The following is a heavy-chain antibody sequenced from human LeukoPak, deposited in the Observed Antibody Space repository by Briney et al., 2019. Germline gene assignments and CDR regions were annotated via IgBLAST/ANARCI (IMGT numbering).Heavy chain of an antibody. D-gene: IGHD3-10*01. CDR3: ARVPILLWFGELLPHFDY. CDR1: GYTFTSYD. V-gene: IGHV1-2*02. CDR2: INPNSGGT. J-gene: IGHJ4*02. Sequence: ASVKVSCKASGYTFTSYDINWVRQAPGQGLEWMGWINPNSGGTNYAQKFQGRVTMTRDTSISTAYMELSRLRSDDTAVYYCARVPILLWFGELLPHFDYWGQGTLVTVSS.